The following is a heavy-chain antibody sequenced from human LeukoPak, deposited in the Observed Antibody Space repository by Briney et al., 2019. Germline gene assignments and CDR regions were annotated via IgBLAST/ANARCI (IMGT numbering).Heavy chain of an antibody. D-gene: IGHD2/OR15-2a*01. CDR1: GLPFSSYG. J-gene: IGHJ6*02. V-gene: IGHV3-30*18. Sequence: PGRSLTLSCAACGLPFSSYGMHWVRQHPGKGLEGVAVTSYDGTNRYYADSVKGRFTSSIDNSKNTLYLQMNSLRAEDTAVYYCAKGYYDSTTNYYYYGMDVWGQGTPVTVSS. CDR2: TSYDGTNR. CDR3: AKGYYDSTTNYYYYGMDV.